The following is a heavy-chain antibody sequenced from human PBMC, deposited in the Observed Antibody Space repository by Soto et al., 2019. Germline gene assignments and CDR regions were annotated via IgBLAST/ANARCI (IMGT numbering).Heavy chain of an antibody. CDR3: ARVGYSYGRNWFDP. D-gene: IGHD5-18*01. CDR2: IYYSGST. Sequence: SETLSLTCTVSGGSISSGGYYWSWIRQHPGKGLEWIGYIYYSGSTYYNPSLKSRVTISVDTSKNQFSLKLSSVTAADTAVYYCARVGYSYGRNWFDPWGQGTLVTVSS. CDR1: GGSISSGGYY. J-gene: IGHJ5*02. V-gene: IGHV4-31*03.